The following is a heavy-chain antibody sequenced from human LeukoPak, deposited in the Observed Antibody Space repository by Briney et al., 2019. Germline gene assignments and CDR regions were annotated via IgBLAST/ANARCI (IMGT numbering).Heavy chain of an antibody. V-gene: IGHV3-11*01. CDR1: AFTLGDWY. J-gene: IGHJ4*02. CDR3: ACDFRYLGHDF. CDR2: ISNIGTTT. D-gene: IGHD2-21*02. Sequence: GGSLRLSCTASAFTLGDWYMSWIRQAPGKGLEWISYISNIGTTTYYAESVKGRFTISRDNAKNSLYLQMNSLRAEDTAVYYCACDFRYLGHDFWGQGTLVTVSS.